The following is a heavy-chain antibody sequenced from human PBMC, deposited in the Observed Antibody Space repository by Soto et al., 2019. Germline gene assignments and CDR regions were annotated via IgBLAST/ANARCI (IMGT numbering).Heavy chain of an antibody. J-gene: IGHJ4*02. CDR3: ARIPGMAVTGTA. V-gene: IGHV1-46*01. CDR1: GYTFTSYY. Sequence: ASVKVSCKASGYTFTSYYIHWVRQAPGQGLEWMGIINPSGGSTSYAQKFQDRVTVTRDTSTSTVYMELSSLRSEDTAVYYCARIPGMAVTGTARGQGTRVTVSS. D-gene: IGHD6-19*01. CDR2: INPSGGST.